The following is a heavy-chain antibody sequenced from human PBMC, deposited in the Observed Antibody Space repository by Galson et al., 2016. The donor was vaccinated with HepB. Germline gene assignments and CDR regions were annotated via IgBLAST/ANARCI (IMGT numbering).Heavy chain of an antibody. V-gene: IGHV3-48*02. J-gene: IGHJ4*02. CDR3: SRGNRNYDCWSGYYSSY. Sequence: LRLSCAASGFTFSSYSMTWVRQAPGKGLEWVSYISSSSSTIYYADSVKGLFTISRDNAKNSLYLQMNSLRDEDTGVYYCSRGNRNYDCWSGYYSSYWGQGTLVTVSS. CDR2: ISSSSSTI. D-gene: IGHD3-3*01. CDR1: GFTFSSYS.